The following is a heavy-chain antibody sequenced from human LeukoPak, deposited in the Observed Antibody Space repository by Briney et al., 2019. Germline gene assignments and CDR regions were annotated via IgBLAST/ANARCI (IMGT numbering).Heavy chain of an antibody. Sequence: GGSLRLPCAASGFTFSSYSMNWVRQAPGKGLEWVSSISSSSSYIYYADSVKGRFTISRDNAKNSLYLQMNSLRAEDTAVYYCARVLSPGLVADWFDPWGQGTLVTVSS. J-gene: IGHJ5*02. CDR3: ARVLSPGLVADWFDP. CDR1: GFTFSSYS. D-gene: IGHD6-19*01. V-gene: IGHV3-21*01. CDR2: ISSSSSYI.